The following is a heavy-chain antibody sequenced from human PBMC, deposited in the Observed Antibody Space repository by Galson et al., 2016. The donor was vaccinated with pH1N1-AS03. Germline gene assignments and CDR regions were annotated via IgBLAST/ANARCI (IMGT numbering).Heavy chain of an antibody. J-gene: IGHJ3*01. D-gene: IGHD1-1*01. Sequence: SLRLSCATSGFTFDNHAMYWVRQAPGKGLEWVSGLSWNGGTPAYADSVRGRFIISRDNVQKSLHPHMNGLKTDDTAVYYCAKGRSLSVTGATDSFDLCGQGTTVTVSS. CDR3: AKGRSLSVTGATDSFDL. CDR2: LSWNGGTP. V-gene: IGHV3-9*01. CDR1: GFTFDNHA.